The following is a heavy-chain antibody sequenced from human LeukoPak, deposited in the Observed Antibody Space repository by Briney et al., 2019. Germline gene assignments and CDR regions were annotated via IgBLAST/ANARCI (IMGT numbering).Heavy chain of an antibody. CDR2: ISSSSSYI. Sequence: GGSLRLSCAASGFTFSSYSMNWVRQAPGKGLEWVSSISSSSSYIYYADSVKGRFTISRDNAKNSLYLQMNSLRAEDTAVYYCATELVVVAATLDVWGQGTTVTVSS. J-gene: IGHJ6*02. CDR1: GFTFSSYS. CDR3: ATELVVVAATLDV. V-gene: IGHV3-21*01. D-gene: IGHD2-15*01.